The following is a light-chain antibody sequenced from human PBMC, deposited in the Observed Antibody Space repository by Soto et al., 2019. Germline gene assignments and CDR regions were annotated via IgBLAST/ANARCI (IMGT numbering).Light chain of an antibody. CDR3: MQALQTPRT. J-gene: IGKJ1*01. V-gene: IGKV2-28*01. Sequence: DIVMTQSPLSLPVTPGEPASISCRSSQSLLHGNGYNYLDWYLQKPGQSPQLLIYLGSNRASGVPDRFRGSGSGTDFTMKISRVEAEDVGVYYCMQALQTPRTFGQGNKVEIK. CDR1: QSLLHGNGYNY. CDR2: LGS.